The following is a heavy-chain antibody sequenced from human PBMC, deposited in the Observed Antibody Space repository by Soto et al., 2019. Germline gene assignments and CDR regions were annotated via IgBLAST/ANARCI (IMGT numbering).Heavy chain of an antibody. D-gene: IGHD5-18*01. V-gene: IGHV3-33*01. CDR3: ARDEGYSYADFDY. CDR1: GFTFSSYG. CDR2: IWYDGSNK. J-gene: IGHJ4*02. Sequence: PGGSLRLSCAASGFTFSSYGMHWVRQAPGKGLEWVAVIWYDGSNKYYADSVKGRFTISRDNSKNTLYLQMNSLRAEDTAVYYCARDEGYSYADFDYWGQGTLVTVSS.